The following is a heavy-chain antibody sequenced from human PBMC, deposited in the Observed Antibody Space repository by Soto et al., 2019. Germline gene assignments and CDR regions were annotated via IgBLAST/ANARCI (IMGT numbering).Heavy chain of an antibody. Sequence: PGGSLRLSCAASGFTFSSYAMSWVLQAPGKGLEWVSAISGSGGSTYYADSVKGRFTISRDNSKNTLYLQMNSLRAEDTAVYYCAKGYCSGGSCIDAFDIWGQGTMVTVSS. CDR2: ISGSGGST. CDR3: AKGYCSGGSCIDAFDI. D-gene: IGHD2-15*01. CDR1: GFTFSSYA. V-gene: IGHV3-23*01. J-gene: IGHJ3*02.